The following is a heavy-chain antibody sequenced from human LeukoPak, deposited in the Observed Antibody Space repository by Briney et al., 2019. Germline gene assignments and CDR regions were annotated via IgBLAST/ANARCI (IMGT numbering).Heavy chain of an antibody. J-gene: IGHJ5*02. D-gene: IGHD2-21*02. CDR2: IKSKPDGGTT. Sequence: GSLRLSWGASGFTFRNAWIGWVRQAPGEGVEWVGHIKSKPDGGTTDYAAPVKGRFTISRDDSKNTLYLQMNTLKTEDTAVYYCSTEGLAYCDGDCYSWGQGTLVTVSS. CDR1: GFTFRNAW. V-gene: IGHV3-15*01. CDR3: STEGLAYCDGDCYS.